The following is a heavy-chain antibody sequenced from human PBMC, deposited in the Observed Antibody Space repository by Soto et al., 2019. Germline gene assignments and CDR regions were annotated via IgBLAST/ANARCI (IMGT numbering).Heavy chain of an antibody. V-gene: IGHV4-59*08. J-gene: IGHJ5*02. CDR2: IYYSGSA. CDR3: ARHRAADGKNWLDP. CDR1: GGSISSYY. Sequence: SETLSLTCTVSGGSISSYYWSWIRQPPGKGLEWIGYIYYSGSANYNPSLKSRVTISADTSKNQFSLKLSSVTAADTSVYYCARHRAADGKNWLDPWGQGTLVTVSS. D-gene: IGHD6-13*01.